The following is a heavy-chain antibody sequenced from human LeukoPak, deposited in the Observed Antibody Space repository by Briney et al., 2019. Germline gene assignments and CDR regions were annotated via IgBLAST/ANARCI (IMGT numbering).Heavy chain of an antibody. CDR2: ISSGSSAI. V-gene: IGHV3-21*01. D-gene: IGHD4-17*01. Sequence: GGTLRLSCAASGFTFSSYGMTWVRQAPGKGLEWVSIISSGSSAIFSADALKGRFTISRDDAKNLLYLDMNSLRAEDTAVYYCARGHTAVTRHFDFWGQGTLVTVSS. J-gene: IGHJ4*02. CDR1: GFTFSSYG. CDR3: ARGHTAVTRHFDF.